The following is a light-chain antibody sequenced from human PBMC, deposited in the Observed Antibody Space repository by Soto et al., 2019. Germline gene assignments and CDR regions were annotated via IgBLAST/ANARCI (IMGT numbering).Light chain of an antibody. CDR3: QQYDNLPPGA. V-gene: IGKV1-33*01. CDR2: DAS. Sequence: DIQMTQSPSSLSASVGDRVTITCQASQDISNYLNWYQQKPGKAPKLLIYDASNLETGVPSRFSGSGSGTAFPFTISSLQPEDIATYYCQQYDNLPPGAFGGGTKVEIK. J-gene: IGKJ4*01. CDR1: QDISNY.